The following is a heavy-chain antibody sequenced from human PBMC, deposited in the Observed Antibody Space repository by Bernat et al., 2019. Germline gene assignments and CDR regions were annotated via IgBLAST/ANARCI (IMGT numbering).Heavy chain of an antibody. D-gene: IGHD2-15*01. CDR2: ISYDGSNK. CDR3: ARDYCSGGSCYDAFDI. CDR1: GFTFSSYA. Sequence: VQLVESGGGLVQPGGSLRLSCAASGFTFSSYAMSWVRQAPGKGLEWVTVISYDGSNKYFADSVKGRFTISRDNSKNTLYLQMNNLRAEDTAVYYCARDYCSGGSCYDAFDIWGQGTMVTVSS. V-gene: IGHV3-30-3*01. J-gene: IGHJ3*02.